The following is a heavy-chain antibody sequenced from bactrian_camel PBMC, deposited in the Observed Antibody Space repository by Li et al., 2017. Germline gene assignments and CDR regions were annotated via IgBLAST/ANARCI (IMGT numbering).Heavy chain of an antibody. V-gene: IGHV3S55*01. D-gene: IGHD1*01. CDR2: IHSSGDSP. Sequence: VQLVESGGDSVQTGGSLTLSCVATGNTIGYCMAWFRQAPGKEREAVAQIHSSGDSPSYSDSAKGRFAISQDDAARTMYLEMNSLKPDDTAVYYCVATGQMLSVAGCRTQGTQVTVS. J-gene: IGHJ4*01. CDR1: GNTIGYC.